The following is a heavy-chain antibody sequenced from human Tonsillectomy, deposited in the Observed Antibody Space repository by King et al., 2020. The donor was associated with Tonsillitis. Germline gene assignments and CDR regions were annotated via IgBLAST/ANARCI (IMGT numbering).Heavy chain of an antibody. CDR2: IQYSGST. CDR3: ARGRSGHYDAFDI. J-gene: IGHJ3*02. Sequence: VQLQESGPGLVKPSETLSLTCTVSGGSISTYYWSWIRQALPGKGLEWIGYIQYSGSTNYNPSLKSRVTISLDTSKNQFSLNLRSVTAADTAVYYCARGRSGHYDAFDIWGQGTMVTVSS. D-gene: IGHD3-3*01. V-gene: IGHV4-59*01. CDR1: GGSISTYY.